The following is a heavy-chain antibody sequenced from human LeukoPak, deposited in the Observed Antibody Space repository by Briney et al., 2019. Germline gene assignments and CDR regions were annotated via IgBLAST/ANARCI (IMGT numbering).Heavy chain of an antibody. D-gene: IGHD1-26*01. V-gene: IGHV1-24*01. CDR3: ATVLEGGADYYFDY. CDR2: FDPEDGET. CDR1: GYTLTELS. J-gene: IGHJ4*02. Sequence: ASVKVSCKVSGYTLTELSMHWVRQAPGKGLEWMGGFDPEDGETIYAQKFQGRVTMTEDASTDTAYMELSSLRSEDTAVYCCATVLEGGADYYFDYWGQGTLVTVSS.